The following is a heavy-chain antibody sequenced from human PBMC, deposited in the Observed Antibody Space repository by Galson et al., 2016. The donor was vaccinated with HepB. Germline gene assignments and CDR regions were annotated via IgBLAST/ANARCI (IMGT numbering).Heavy chain of an antibody. J-gene: IGHJ3*02. V-gene: IGHV3-33*01. CDR2: IWYDGSNK. Sequence: SLRLSCAASGFTFSTYGMHWVRQAPGKGLEWVALIWYDGSNKYYAHSVKGRFTISRDNSKNTLYLQMNSLRAEDTAAYYCAREGHIAAPVLDIWGQGTMVTVSS. D-gene: IGHD6-13*01. CDR1: GFTFSTYG. CDR3: AREGHIAAPVLDI.